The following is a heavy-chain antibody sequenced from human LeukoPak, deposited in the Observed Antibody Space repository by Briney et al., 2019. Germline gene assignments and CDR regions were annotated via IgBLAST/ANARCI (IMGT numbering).Heavy chain of an antibody. CDR1: GFTFSSYA. V-gene: IGHV3-30-3*01. D-gene: IGHD3-3*01. CDR2: ISYDGSNK. J-gene: IGHJ4*02. Sequence: PGGSLRLSCAASGFTFSSYAMPWVRQAPGKGLEWVAVISYDGSNKYYADSVKGRFTISRDNSKNTLYLQMNSLRAEDTAVYYCARDQALRGDFWSGYFDYWGQGTLVTVSS. CDR3: ARDQALRGDFWSGYFDY.